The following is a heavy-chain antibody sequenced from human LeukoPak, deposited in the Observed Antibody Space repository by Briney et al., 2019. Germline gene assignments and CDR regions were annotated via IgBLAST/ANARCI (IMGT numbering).Heavy chain of an antibody. J-gene: IGHJ5*02. CDR2: IYHSGST. CDR3: ARAKVRGVINNWFDP. V-gene: IGHV4-38-2*02. Sequence: SETLSLTCTVSGYSISSGYYWGWIRQPPGKGLEWIGSIYHSGSTYYNPSLKSRVTISVDTSKNQFSLKLSSATAADTAVYYCARAKVRGVINNWFDPWGQGTLVTVSS. CDR1: GYSISSGYY. D-gene: IGHD3-10*01.